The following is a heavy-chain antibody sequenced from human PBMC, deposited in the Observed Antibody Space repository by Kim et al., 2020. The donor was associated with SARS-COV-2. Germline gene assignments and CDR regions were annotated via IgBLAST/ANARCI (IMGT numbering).Heavy chain of an antibody. D-gene: IGHD1-1*01. CDR1: GGSFSGYY. CDR2: INHSGST. Sequence: SETLSLTCAVYGGSFSGYYWSWIRQPPGKGLEWIGEINHSGSTNYNPSLKSRVTISVDTSKNQFSLKLSSVTAADTAVYYCARRYSRTHRGFDYWGQGTLVTVSS. V-gene: IGHV4-34*01. J-gene: IGHJ4*02. CDR3: ARRYSRTHRGFDY.